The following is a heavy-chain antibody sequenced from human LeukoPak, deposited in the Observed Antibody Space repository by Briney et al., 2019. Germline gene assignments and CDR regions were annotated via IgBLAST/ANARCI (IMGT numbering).Heavy chain of an antibody. J-gene: IGHJ2*01. D-gene: IGHD3-10*01. Sequence: GRSLRLSCAASGFTFDDYAMHWVRQAPGKGLEWVSGISWNSGSTGYADSVKGRFTISRDNAKNSLYLQMNSLRAEDTALYYCAKGSAGDHYYGSGSSYKGWYFDLWGRGTLVTVSS. CDR3: AKGSAGDHYYGSGSSYKGWYFDL. CDR2: ISWNSGST. CDR1: GFTFDDYA. V-gene: IGHV3-9*01.